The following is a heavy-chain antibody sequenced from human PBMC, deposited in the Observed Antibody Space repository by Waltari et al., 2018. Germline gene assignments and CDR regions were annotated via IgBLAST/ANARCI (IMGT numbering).Heavy chain of an antibody. D-gene: IGHD3-10*01. CDR1: GYSISRGYY. CDR3: ASREDYYGSGSYDY. J-gene: IGHJ4*02. Sequence: QVQLQESGPGLVKPSEPLSLTCAVSGYSISRGYYWGWLRQPPGKGLEWIGSIYHSGSTYYNPSLKSRVTISVDTSKNQFSLKLSSVTAADTAVYYCASREDYYGSGSYDYWGQGTLVTVSS. V-gene: IGHV4-38-2*01. CDR2: IYHSGST.